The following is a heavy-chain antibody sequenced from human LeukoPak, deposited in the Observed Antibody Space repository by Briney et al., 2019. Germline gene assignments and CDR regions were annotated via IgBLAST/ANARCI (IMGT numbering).Heavy chain of an antibody. CDR3: ARDHGEEGGYHFDY. CDR1: GFTFSSYA. CDR2: ISYDGSNK. Sequence: PGRSLRLSCAASGFTFSSYAMHWVRQAPGKGLEWVAVISYDGSNKYYADSVKGRFTISRDNSKNTLYLQMNSLRAEDTAVYYCARDHGEEGGYHFDYWGQGTLVTVSS. V-gene: IGHV3-30*04. D-gene: IGHD2-15*01. J-gene: IGHJ4*02.